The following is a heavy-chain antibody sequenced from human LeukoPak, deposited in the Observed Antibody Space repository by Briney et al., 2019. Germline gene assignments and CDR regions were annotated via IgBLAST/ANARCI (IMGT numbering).Heavy chain of an antibody. V-gene: IGHV3-53*01. CDR2: IYSGGST. Sequence: GGSLRLSCAASGFTVSSNYMNWVRQAPGKGLEWVSVIYSGGSTYYADSVKGRFTISRDNAKNSLYLQMNSLGAEDTAVYYCARDLGWLQSDYWGQGTLVTVSP. J-gene: IGHJ4*02. CDR3: ARDLGWLQSDY. CDR1: GFTVSSNY. D-gene: IGHD5-24*01.